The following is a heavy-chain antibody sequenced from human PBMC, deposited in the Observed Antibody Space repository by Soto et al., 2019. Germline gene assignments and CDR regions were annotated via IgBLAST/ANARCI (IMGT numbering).Heavy chain of an antibody. D-gene: IGHD6-6*01. CDR1: GYTFTSYG. J-gene: IGHJ6*02. CDR3: ARDRGMAARIVGYYYGMDV. Sequence: GASVKVSCKASGYTFTSYGISWVRQAPGQGLEWMGWISAYNGNTNYAQKLQGRVTMTTDTSTSTAYMELRSLRSDDTAVYYCARDRGMAARIVGYYYGMDVWGQGTTVTVSS. CDR2: ISAYNGNT. V-gene: IGHV1-18*01.